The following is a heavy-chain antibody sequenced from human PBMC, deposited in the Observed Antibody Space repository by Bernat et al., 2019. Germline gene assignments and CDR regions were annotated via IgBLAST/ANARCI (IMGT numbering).Heavy chain of an antibody. CDR2: IYYCGST. J-gene: IGHJ4*02. CDR3: ARGWVRYFEWLHVFDY. Sequence: QVHPQESGPGLVKPSETLSLTCTVSGGSISSYYWSWIRQPPGTGLERTGYIYYCGSTNYNPSLTSRVTISVATSKNQFSLKLSSMTTADTAVYYCARGWVRYFEWLHVFDYWGQGTLVTVSS. D-gene: IGHD3-9*01. V-gene: IGHV4-59*01. CDR1: GGSISSYY.